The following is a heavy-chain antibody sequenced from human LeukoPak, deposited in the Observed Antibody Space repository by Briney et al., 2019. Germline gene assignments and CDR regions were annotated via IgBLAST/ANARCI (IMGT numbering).Heavy chain of an antibody. CDR2: ISSSGSNI. V-gene: IGHV3-48*03. J-gene: IGHJ4*02. CDR1: GFTFSSYE. CDR3: ARGWISDSFDY. D-gene: IGHD5-12*01. Sequence: GGSLRLSCAASGFTFSSYEMNWVCQAPGKGLEWVSYISSSGSNIYYADSVKGRFTISRDNAKNSLYLQMNSLRAEDTAVYYCARGWISDSFDYWGQGTLVTVSS.